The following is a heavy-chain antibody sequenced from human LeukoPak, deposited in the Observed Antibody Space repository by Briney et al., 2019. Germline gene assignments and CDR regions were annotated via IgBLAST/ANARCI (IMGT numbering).Heavy chain of an antibody. V-gene: IGHV6-1*01. D-gene: IGHD1-26*01. CDR2: TYYRSKWYN. Sequence: SQTLSLTCAISGDSVSSNSAAWNWIRQSPSRGLEWLGRTYYRSKWYNDYAVSVKSRITINPDTSKNQFSLQLSSVTAADTAVYYCARDPPASGSYGMDVWGQGTTVTVSS. CDR1: GDSVSSNSAA. J-gene: IGHJ6*02. CDR3: ARDPPASGSYGMDV.